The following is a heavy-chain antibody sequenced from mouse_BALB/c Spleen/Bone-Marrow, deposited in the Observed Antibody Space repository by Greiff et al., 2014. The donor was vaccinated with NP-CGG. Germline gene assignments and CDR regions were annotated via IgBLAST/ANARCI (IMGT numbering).Heavy chain of an antibody. J-gene: IGHJ3*01. Sequence: VQLQQSGPELVKPGASVKISRKASGYSFTGYFMNWMKQSHGKSLEWIGRINPYNGDPFYNQKFKGKATLTVDKSSSTAHMELLSRTSEDSAVYYCGRGNYDYDSWFGYWGQGTLVTVSA. CDR3: GRGNYDYDSWFGY. V-gene: IGHV1-37*01. CDR1: GYSFTGYF. D-gene: IGHD2-4*01. CDR2: INPYNGDP.